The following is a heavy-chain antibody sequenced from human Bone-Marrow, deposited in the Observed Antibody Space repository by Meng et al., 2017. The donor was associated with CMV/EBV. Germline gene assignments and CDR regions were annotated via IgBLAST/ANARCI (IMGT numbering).Heavy chain of an antibody. J-gene: IGHJ5*02. CDR2: IYYSGST. D-gene: IGHD3-10*01. Sequence: SETLSLTCTVSGGSISSGDYYWSWIRQPPGKGLEWIGYIYYSGSTYYNPSLKSRVTISVDTSKNQFSLKLSSVTAADTAVYYCARASDGGWFDPWGQGTLVTVSS. CDR1: GGSISSGDYY. V-gene: IGHV4-30-4*08. CDR3: ARASDGGWFDP.